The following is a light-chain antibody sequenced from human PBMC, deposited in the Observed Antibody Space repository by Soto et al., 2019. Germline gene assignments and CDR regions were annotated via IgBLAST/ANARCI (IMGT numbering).Light chain of an antibody. Sequence: QSVLTQPASVSGSPGQSITISCTGTSSDVGDYNYVSWYQQHPGKAPKLMMYDVSKRPSGISNRFSGSKSGNTASLTISGLQAEDEADYYCSSYRAYSTLVVFGGGTKLTVL. CDR3: SSYRAYSTLVV. CDR2: DVS. J-gene: IGLJ3*02. V-gene: IGLV2-14*01. CDR1: SSDVGDYNY.